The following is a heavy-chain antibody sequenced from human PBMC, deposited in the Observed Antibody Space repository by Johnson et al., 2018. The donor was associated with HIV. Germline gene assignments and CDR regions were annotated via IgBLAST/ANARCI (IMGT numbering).Heavy chain of an antibody. CDR3: AKVGHWGGDCNFEVHEDAFDV. CDR1: GFTFSNYA. D-gene: IGHD2-21*02. V-gene: IGHV3-30-3*01. CDR2: ISYDGTNK. Sequence: QEQLVESGGGVVQPGRSLRLSCPASGFTFSNYAMHWVRQAPGKGLEWVAVISYDGTNKYYADSVRGRFTISRDNSRNTLYLQMNSLRVGDTAVYYCAKVGHWGGDCNFEVHEDAFDVWGQGTMVTVSS. J-gene: IGHJ3*01.